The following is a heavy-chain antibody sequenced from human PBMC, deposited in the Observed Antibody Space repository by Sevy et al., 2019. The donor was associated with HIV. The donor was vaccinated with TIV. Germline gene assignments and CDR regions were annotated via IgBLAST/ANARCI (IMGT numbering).Heavy chain of an antibody. J-gene: IGHJ3*02. CDR1: GYRFTNYW. D-gene: IGHD5-12*01. CDR2: IYPGDSDT. Sequence: GESLKISCKGSGYRFTNYWLGWVRQMPGKGLEWMGMIYPGDSDTRYSPSFQGQVSISADKSISTAYLQWTSLKAPDTAMYYCARVIVATTYPIRVHESDIWGQGTMVTVSS. V-gene: IGHV5-51*01. CDR3: ARVIVATTYPIRVHESDI.